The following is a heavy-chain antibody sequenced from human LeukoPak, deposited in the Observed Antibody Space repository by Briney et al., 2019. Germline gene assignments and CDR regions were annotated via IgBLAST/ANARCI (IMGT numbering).Heavy chain of an antibody. CDR3: ARMTNYDFWSGYQYYFDY. V-gene: IGHV4-4*07. J-gene: IGHJ4*02. CDR2: IYTSGST. D-gene: IGHD3-3*01. Sequence: SETLSLTCTVSGGSISSYYWSWIRQPAGKGLEWIGRIYTSGSTSYNPSLKSRVTMSVDTSKNQFSLKLSSVTAADTAVYYCARMTNYDFWSGYQYYFDYWGQGTLVTVSS. CDR1: GGSISSYY.